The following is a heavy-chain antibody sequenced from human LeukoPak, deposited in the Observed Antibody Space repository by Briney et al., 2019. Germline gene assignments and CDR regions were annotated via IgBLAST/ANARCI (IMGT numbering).Heavy chain of an antibody. CDR2: IYYSGYT. CDR1: GGSISSYY. D-gene: IGHD7-27*01. V-gene: IGHV4-59*01. CDR3: ATRKLGNDY. Sequence: PSETLSLTCTVSGGSISSYYWSWIRQPPGKGLEWIGCIYYSGYTNYKSSLKSRVTISVDTSKNQFSLKLYSVTAADTAVYYCATRKLGNDYWGQGTLVTVSS. J-gene: IGHJ4*02.